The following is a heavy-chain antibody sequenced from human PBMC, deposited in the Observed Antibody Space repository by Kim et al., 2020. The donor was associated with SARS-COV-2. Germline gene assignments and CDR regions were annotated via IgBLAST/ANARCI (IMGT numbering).Heavy chain of an antibody. J-gene: IGHJ4*02. CDR1: GFTFSTYA. V-gene: IGHV3-23*01. CDR3: AEAGDSSYWYEIDH. D-gene: IGHD6-13*01. CDR2: ISGSGDRT. Sequence: GGSLRLSCAASGFTFSTYAMTWVRQAPGKGLEWVSAISGSGDRTYYADSVKGRFTISRENSKNTLYLQMNSLRAEDTAVYYCAEAGDSSYWYEIDHWGQGTLVTVSS.